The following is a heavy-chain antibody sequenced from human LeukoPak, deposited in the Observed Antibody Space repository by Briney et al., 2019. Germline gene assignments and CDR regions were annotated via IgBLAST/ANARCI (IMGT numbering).Heavy chain of an antibody. V-gene: IGHV1-2*02. CDR3: ARGRIVGAITGYYYYMDV. J-gene: IGHJ6*03. CDR1: GYTFTGYY. D-gene: IGHD1-26*01. CDR2: INPNSGGT. Sequence: ASVKVSCKASGYTFTGYYMHWVRQAPGQGLEWMGWINPNSGGTNYAQKFQGRVTMTRDTSISTAYMELSRLRSDDTAVYYCARGRIVGAITGYYYYMDVWGKGTTVTISS.